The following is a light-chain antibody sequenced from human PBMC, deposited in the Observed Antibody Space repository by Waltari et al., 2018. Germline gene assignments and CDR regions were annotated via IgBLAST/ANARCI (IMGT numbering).Light chain of an antibody. CDR2: VNSDGSH. CDR3: ETGGHGTWV. V-gene: IGLV4-69*01. Sequence: QLVLTQSPSASASLGASVKLTCTLSSGHSSNIIAWLQQQPGKGPRYLMPVNSDGSHRKGDGFPDRFSASSSGAERYLTISSLQSEEEADYYCETGGHGTWVFGGGTKLT. J-gene: IGLJ3*02. CDR1: SGHSSNI.